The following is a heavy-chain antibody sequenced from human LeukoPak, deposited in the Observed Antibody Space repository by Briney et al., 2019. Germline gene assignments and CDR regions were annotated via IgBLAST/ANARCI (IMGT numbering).Heavy chain of an antibody. CDR2: ISGDGGNT. V-gene: IGHV3-23*01. CDR3: AKDYGEMAKIQRGFAFDY. J-gene: IGHJ4*02. CDR1: GFTFSSYA. D-gene: IGHD5-24*01. Sequence: GGSLRLSCAASGFTFSSYAVSWVRQAPGKGLEWVSAISGDGGNTYYADSVKGRFTTSRDNSKNTLYLQMNSLRAEDTAVYYCAKDYGEMAKIQRGFAFDYWGQGTLVTVSS.